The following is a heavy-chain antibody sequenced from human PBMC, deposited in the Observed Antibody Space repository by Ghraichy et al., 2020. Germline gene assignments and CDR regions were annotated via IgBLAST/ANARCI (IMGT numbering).Heavy chain of an antibody. CDR3: ARAPIRYCSSTSCYFNYYYYYGMDV. J-gene: IGHJ6*02. D-gene: IGHD2-2*01. Sequence: ESLNISCAVYGGSFSGYYWSWIRQPPGKGLEWIGEINHSGSTNYNPSLKSRVTISVDTSKNQFSLKLSSVTAADTAVYYCARAPIRYCSSTSCYFNYYYYYGMDVWGQGTTVTVSS. V-gene: IGHV4-34*01. CDR1: GGSFSGYY. CDR2: INHSGST.